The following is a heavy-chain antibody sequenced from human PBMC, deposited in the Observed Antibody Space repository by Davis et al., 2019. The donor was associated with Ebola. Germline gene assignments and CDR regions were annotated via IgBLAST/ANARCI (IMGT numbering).Heavy chain of an antibody. CDR1: VGSFSDHY. J-gene: IGHJ6*02. V-gene: IGHV4-34*01. Sequence: MPSETLSLTCAVYVGSFSDHYWSWIRQPPGKGLEWIGEIKHSGGTNYNPSLQSRATISEDTSKNQFSLKLSSVTAADTAVYYCARGSGYSYGLGGYYGMDVWGQGTTVTVSS. D-gene: IGHD5-18*01. CDR3: ARGSGYSYGLGGYYGMDV. CDR2: IKHSGGT.